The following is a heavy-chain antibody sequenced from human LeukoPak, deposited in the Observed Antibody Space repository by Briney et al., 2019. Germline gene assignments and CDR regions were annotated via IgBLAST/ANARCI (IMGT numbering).Heavy chain of an antibody. J-gene: IGHJ4*02. CDR2: IYYSGST. V-gene: IGHV4-59*01. Sequence: SETLSLTCTVSGGSLSSYYWSWIRQPPGKGLEWIGYIYYSGSTNYNPSHNSRVPISVDTSKNQTTLKLSSVTAADTAVYYCARGGDSSSYYYPVFDYWGQGTLVTVSS. CDR1: GGSLSSYY. D-gene: IGHD3-22*01. CDR3: ARGGDSSSYYYPVFDY.